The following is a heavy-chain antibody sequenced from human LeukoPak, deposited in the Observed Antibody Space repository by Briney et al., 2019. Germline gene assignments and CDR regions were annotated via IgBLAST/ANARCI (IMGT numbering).Heavy chain of an antibody. V-gene: IGHV3-30*04. CDR1: VYTFTSYA. J-gene: IGHJ4*02. Sequence: LGGSLRLSCAASVYTFTSYAMHCVRHAPGKGLECGAVISYYGTDKYSADTLKGRYTISRDDSTNTLYLQINSLRREDAAVYYCARVDRLGAALLSSFDYWGQGTLVTVSS. D-gene: IGHD3-16*01. CDR2: ISYYGTDK. CDR3: ARVDRLGAALLSSFDY.